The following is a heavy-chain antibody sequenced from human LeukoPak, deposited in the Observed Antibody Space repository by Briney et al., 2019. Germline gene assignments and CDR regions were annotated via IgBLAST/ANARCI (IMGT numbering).Heavy chain of an antibody. J-gene: IGHJ6*02. V-gene: IGHV4-34*01. D-gene: IGHD3-3*01. CDR1: GGSFSGYY. CDR2: INHSGST. CDR3: ARWGWAFGVVIRPLYYYGMDV. Sequence: SQTLSLTCAVYGGSFSGYYWSWIRQPPGKGLEWIGEINHSGSTNYNPSLKSRVTISVDTSKNQFSLKLSSVTAADTAVYYCARWGWAFGVVIRPLYYYGMDVWDQGTTVTVSS.